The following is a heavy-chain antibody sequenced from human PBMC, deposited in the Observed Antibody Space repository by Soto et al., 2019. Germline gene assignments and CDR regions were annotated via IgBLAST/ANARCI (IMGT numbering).Heavy chain of an antibody. CDR3: ARNSGHDAFDI. CDR1: GYTFTSYY. V-gene: IGHV1-46*01. Sequence: GASVTVSCKASGYTFTSYYMHWVRQAPGQGLEWMGIINPSGGSTSYAQKFQGRVTMTTDTSTSTAYMELRSLRSDDTAVYYYARNSGHDAFDIWGQGTMVTVS. D-gene: IGHD6-19*01. CDR2: INPSGGST. J-gene: IGHJ3*02.